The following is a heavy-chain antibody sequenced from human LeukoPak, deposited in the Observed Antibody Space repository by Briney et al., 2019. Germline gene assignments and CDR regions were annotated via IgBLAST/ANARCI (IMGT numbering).Heavy chain of an antibody. J-gene: IGHJ4*02. D-gene: IGHD3-22*01. CDR1: GYTITGYY. CDR2: INPKSGGT. CDR3: ARDRGDDTVPYFDY. Sequence: ASVKVSCKASGYTITGYYIHWVRQAPGQGLEWMGRINPKSGGTNSAQKFQDRITMTRDTSMSTAYMELSRLRSDDTAVYYCARDRGDDTVPYFDYWGQGTLVTVSS. V-gene: IGHV1-2*06.